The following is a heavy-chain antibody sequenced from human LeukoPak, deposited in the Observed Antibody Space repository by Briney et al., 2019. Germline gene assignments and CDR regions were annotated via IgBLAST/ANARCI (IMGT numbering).Heavy chain of an antibody. D-gene: IGHD3-16*01. CDR3: AREKGWGMEYYYYMDV. CDR2: IYSGGST. Sequence: GGSLRLSCAASGFTVSSNYMSWVRQAPGKGLEWVSVIYSGGSTYYADSVKGRFTISRDNSKNTLYLQMNSLRAEDTAVYYCAREKGWGMEYYYYMDVWGKGTTVTVSS. CDR1: GFTVSSNY. J-gene: IGHJ6*03. V-gene: IGHV3-66*01.